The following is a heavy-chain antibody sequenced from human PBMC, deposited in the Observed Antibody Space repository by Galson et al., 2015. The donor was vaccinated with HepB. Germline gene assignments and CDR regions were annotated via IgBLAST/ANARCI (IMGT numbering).Heavy chain of an antibody. Sequence: SVKVSCKASGGTFSSYAISWVRQAPGQGLEWMGGIIPIFGTANYAQKFQGRVTITADESTSTAYMELSSLRSEDTAVYYCARDRENYYGSGSYAYWGQGTLVTVSS. CDR2: IIPIFGTA. CDR1: GGTFSSYA. D-gene: IGHD3-10*01. CDR3: ARDRENYYGSGSYAY. J-gene: IGHJ4*02. V-gene: IGHV1-69*13.